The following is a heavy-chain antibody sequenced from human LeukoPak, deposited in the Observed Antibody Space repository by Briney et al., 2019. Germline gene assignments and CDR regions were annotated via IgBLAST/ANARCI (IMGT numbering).Heavy chain of an antibody. Sequence: GGSLRLSCVASGFTFSSHWMHWVREALGKGLLWVSRLNDDGTYIDYAESVKGRFTISRDNAKNMLYLQTNSLSVEETAVYYCVRGSSDWAGTDYWGQGTLVTVSS. J-gene: IGHJ4*02. CDR1: GFTFSSHW. CDR3: VRGSSDWAGTDY. D-gene: IGHD2-21*02. CDR2: LNDDGTYI. V-gene: IGHV3-74*01.